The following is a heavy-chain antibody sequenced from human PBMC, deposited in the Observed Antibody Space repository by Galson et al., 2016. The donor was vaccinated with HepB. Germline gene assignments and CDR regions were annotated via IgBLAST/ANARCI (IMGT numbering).Heavy chain of an antibody. J-gene: IGHJ4*02. D-gene: IGHD3-22*01. CDR1: GGSISSRGYS. CDR3: ARSSMKGHYDENGWSLFI. CDR2: IYHSGST. Sequence: TLSLTCIVSGGSISSRGYSWNWIRQHPEKGLEWIGYIYHSGSTFYNPSLKSRLIISVDTSKNQFSLNLNSMTAADTAVYYCARSSMKGHYDENGWSLFIWGQGTLVTVSS. V-gene: IGHV4-31*03.